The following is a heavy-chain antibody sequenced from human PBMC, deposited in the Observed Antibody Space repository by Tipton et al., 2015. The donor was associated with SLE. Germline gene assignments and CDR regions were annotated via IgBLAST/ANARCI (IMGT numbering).Heavy chain of an antibody. CDR1: GYTFTSNG. Sequence: QVQLGQSGAEVKKPGAAVKVSCKASGYTFTSNGISWVRQAPGQGLEWMGWISAYNGNTNYAQKLQGRVTMTTDTSTSTAYMELRSVRSDDTAVYYCAREILNGGAFDIWGQGTMVTVSS. D-gene: IGHD2-8*01. V-gene: IGHV1-18*01. CDR2: ISAYNGNT. J-gene: IGHJ3*02. CDR3: AREILNGGAFDI.